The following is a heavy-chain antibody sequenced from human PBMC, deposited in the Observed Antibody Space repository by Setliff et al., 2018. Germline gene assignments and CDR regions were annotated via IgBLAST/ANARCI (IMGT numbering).Heavy chain of an antibody. CDR2: IYYSGST. V-gene: IGHV4-59*01. CDR3: ARDSFYFDYSGHGHYYYGMDV. D-gene: IGHD5-12*01. CDR1: GGSISSYY. Sequence: PSETLSLTCTVSGGSISSYYWSWIRQPPGKGLEWIGYIYYSGSTNYNPSLKSRVTISVDTSKNQFSLKLSSVTAAETAVYYCARDSFYFDYSGHGHYYYGMDVWGQGTTVTVSS. J-gene: IGHJ6*02.